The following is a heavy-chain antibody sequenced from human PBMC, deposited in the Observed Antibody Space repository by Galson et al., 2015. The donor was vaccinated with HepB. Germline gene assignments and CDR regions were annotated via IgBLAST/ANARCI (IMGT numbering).Heavy chain of an antibody. J-gene: IGHJ4*02. D-gene: IGHD5-18*01. CDR2: ISGSGGST. CDR3: AKVERGYSHRRSFRGHFAY. Sequence: SLRLSCAASGFTFSSYSMNWVRQAPGKGLEWVSGISGSGGSTFYADSVKGRFTISRDNSKNTLYLQMDSLRAEDTAVYYCAKVERGYSHRRSFRGHFAYWGQGTLVTVSS. V-gene: IGHV3-23*01. CDR1: GFTFSSYS.